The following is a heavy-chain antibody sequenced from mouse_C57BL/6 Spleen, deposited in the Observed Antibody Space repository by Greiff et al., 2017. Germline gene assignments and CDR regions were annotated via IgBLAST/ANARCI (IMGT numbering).Heavy chain of an antibody. J-gene: IGHJ4*01. V-gene: IGHV14-3*01. CDR2: LDPANGNS. Sequence: VQLQQSVAELVRPGASVKLSCPASGFNIKNTYMPWVTQRPEQGLEWIGRLDPANGNSKYAPKFQGKATITADTPSNTAYLQLSSLTSEDTAIYYCARRAIYYDYDGGYYYAMDYWGQGTSVTVSS. CDR3: ARRAIYYDYDGGYYYAMDY. D-gene: IGHD2-4*01. CDR1: GFNIKNTY.